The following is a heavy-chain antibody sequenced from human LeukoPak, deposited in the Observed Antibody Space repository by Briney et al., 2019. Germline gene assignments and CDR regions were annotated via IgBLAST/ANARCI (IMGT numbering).Heavy chain of an antibody. V-gene: IGHV4-39*07. CDR3: ARDTFATEGFDP. J-gene: IGHJ5*02. Sequence: PSETLSLTCSVSGGSISTSSYHWGWIRQPPGKGLEWIGAVYYSGFTYFNPSLKSRVTISVDTSKNQFSLNLNSVTAADTAVYYCARDTFATEGFDPWGQGTLVTVSS. CDR1: GGSISTSSYH. CDR2: VYYSGFT.